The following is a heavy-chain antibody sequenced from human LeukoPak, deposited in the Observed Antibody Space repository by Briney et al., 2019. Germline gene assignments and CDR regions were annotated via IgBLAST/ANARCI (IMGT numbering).Heavy chain of an antibody. J-gene: IGHJ5*02. CDR2: IFTSGST. V-gene: IGHV4-4*07. D-gene: IGHD4/OR15-4a*01. CDR3: SRGGANDL. Sequence: ASETLSLTCTVSGGSITSDYWSWIRQPAGKGLEWIGRIFTSGSTTYNPSLKSRVTMSLDTSMNQFFLKLSSVTAADTAAYFCSRGGANDLWGQGTLVTVSS. CDR1: GGSITSDY.